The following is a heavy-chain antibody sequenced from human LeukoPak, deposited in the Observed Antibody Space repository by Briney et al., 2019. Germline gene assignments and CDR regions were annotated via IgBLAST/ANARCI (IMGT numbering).Heavy chain of an antibody. CDR1: GFTFSSYR. Sequence: GGSLRLSCAASGFTFSSYRMNWVRQAPGKGLEWVSSISSSGSYMDYADSVKGRFTISRDNAKNSLYLQMSSLRAEDTAVYYCARYYYDSSGYHIGAFDIWGQGTRVTVSS. J-gene: IGHJ3*02. CDR3: ARYYYDSSGYHIGAFDI. D-gene: IGHD3-22*01. CDR2: ISSSGSYM. V-gene: IGHV3-21*01.